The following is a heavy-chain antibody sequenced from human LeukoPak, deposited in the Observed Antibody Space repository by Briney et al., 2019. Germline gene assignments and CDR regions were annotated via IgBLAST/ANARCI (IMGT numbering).Heavy chain of an antibody. Sequence: GGSLRLSCAASGFTFSSYGMHWVRQAPGKGLEWVAVISYDGSNKYYADSVKGRFTISRDNSKNTLYLQMNSLRAEDTAVYYCAKDGGGRDMRLAYYFDYWGQGTLVTVSS. CDR1: GFTFSSYG. V-gene: IGHV3-30*18. CDR3: AKDGGGRDMRLAYYFDY. D-gene: IGHD1-26*01. J-gene: IGHJ4*02. CDR2: ISYDGSNK.